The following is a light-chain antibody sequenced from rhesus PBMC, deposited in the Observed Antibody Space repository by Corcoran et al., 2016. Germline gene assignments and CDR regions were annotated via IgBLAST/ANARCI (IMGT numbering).Light chain of an antibody. Sequence: DIQMTQSPSSLSASVGDKVTITCRASQGISSWLAWYQQKPGKAPKLLIYAAASLQSGVPSRFSGSGSGTDYTLTISSLQPEDCATYYCQQGYNNPYSFGQGTKVEIK. J-gene: IGKJ2*01. CDR1: QGISSW. CDR3: QQGYNNPYS. CDR2: AAA. V-gene: IGKV1-18*01.